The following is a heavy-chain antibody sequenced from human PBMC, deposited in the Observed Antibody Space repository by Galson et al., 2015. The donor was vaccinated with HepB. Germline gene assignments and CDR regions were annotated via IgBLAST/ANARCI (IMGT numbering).Heavy chain of an antibody. V-gene: IGHV3-23*01. CDR2: ISGSGGST. CDR3: AKERAGDGSGYYSFYFDY. CDR1: GFTFSSYA. D-gene: IGHD3-22*01. Sequence: SLRLSCAASGFTFSSYAMSWVRQAPGKGLEWVSAISGSGGSTYHADSVKGRFTISRDNSKNTLYLQMNSLRAEDAAVYYCAKERAGDGSGYYSFYFDYWGQGTLVTVSS. J-gene: IGHJ4*02.